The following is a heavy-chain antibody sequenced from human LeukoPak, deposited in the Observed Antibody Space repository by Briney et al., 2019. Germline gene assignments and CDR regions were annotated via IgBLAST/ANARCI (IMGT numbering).Heavy chain of an antibody. CDR2: ISYSGST. J-gene: IGHJ4*02. CDR3: AGGDSYYFFDY. V-gene: IGHV4-4*02. Sequence: SETLSLTCAVSGGSISSSNWWSWVRQPPGKGLEWIGYISYSGSTNYNPSLKSRVTISVDTSKNQFSLKLSSVTAADTAVYYCAGGDSYYFFDYWGQGTLVTVSS. D-gene: IGHD2-21*01. CDR1: GGSISSSNW.